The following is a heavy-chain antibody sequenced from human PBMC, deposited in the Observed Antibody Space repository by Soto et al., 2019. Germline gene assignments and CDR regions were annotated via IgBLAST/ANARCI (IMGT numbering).Heavy chain of an antibody. Sequence: SVKVSCKASGGTFSSYAISWVRQAPGQGLEWMGGIIPIFGTANYAQKFQGRVTITADESTSTAYMELSSLRSEDTAVYYCARGSYYDSSGYYLGLADAFDIWGQGTMVTVSS. V-gene: IGHV1-69*13. CDR3: ARGSYYDSSGYYLGLADAFDI. CDR1: GGTFSSYA. CDR2: IIPIFGTA. J-gene: IGHJ3*02. D-gene: IGHD3-22*01.